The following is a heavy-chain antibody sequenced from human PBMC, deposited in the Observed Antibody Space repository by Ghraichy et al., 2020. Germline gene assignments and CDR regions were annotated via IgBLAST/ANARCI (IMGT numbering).Heavy chain of an antibody. D-gene: IGHD3-22*01. CDR2: ISYDGSNK. J-gene: IGHJ6*02. CDR1: GFTFSSYG. V-gene: IGHV3-30*18. Sequence: GGSLRLSCAASGFTFSSYGMHWVRQAPGKGLEWVAVISYDGSNKYYADSVKGRFTISRDNSKNTLYLQMNSLRAEDTAVYYCAKDRLIPPGYYDSSGYYYGDYYYGMDVWGQGTTVTVSS. CDR3: AKDRLIPPGYYDSSGYYYGDYYYGMDV.